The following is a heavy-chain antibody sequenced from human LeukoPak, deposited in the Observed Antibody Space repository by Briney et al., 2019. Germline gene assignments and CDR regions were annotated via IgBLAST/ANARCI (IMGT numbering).Heavy chain of an antibody. J-gene: IGHJ4*02. D-gene: IGHD1-26*01. V-gene: IGHV3-7*01. Sequence: SGGSLRLSCVGSGFSFSSSYMSWVRQAPGKGLEWVANIKQDGKETHYVDSVKGRFTISRDNAKSALSLQMSSLRAEDTAVYYCARDPRGSEYSHFASLGQGTLVTVSS. CDR3: ARDPRGSEYSHFAS. CDR1: GFSFSSSY. CDR2: IKQDGKET.